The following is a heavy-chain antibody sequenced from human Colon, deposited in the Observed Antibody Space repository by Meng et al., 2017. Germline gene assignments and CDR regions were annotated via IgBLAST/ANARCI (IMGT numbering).Heavy chain of an antibody. CDR2: IYPRGRT. D-gene: IGHD4-17*01. Sequence: LQASGPGLVHPSGTLSLTCADSGGSISSSSWLSWVRQPPGKGLEWIGEIYPRGRTNYNPSLKSRVTISVDKSKNQFSLKLSSVTAADTAVYYCARVRIYGLSDYWGQGTLVTVPS. J-gene: IGHJ4*02. V-gene: IGHV4-4*02. CDR3: ARVRIYGLSDY. CDR1: GGSISSSSW.